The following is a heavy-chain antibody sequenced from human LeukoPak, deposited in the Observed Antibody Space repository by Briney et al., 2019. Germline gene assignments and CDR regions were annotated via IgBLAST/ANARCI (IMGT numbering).Heavy chain of an antibody. CDR3: ARITPTGYCSSTSCRDY. CDR1: GGTFSSYA. D-gene: IGHD2-2*01. V-gene: IGHV1-69*04. J-gene: IGHJ4*02. Sequence: GASVKVSCKASGGTFSSYAISWVRQAPGQGLEWMGRIIPILGIANYAQKFQGRVTMTRDTSTSTVYMELSSLRSEDTAVYYCARITPTGYCSSTSCRDYWGQGTLVTVSS. CDR2: IIPILGIA.